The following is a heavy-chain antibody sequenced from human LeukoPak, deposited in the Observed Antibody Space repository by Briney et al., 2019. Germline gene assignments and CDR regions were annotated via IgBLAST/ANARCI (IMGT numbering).Heavy chain of an antibody. Sequence: TSETLSLTCAVYGGSFSGYYWSWIRQPPGKGLEWIGEINHSGSTNYNPSLKSRVTISVDTSKNQFSLKLSSVTAADTAVYYCAREGRFGGYYYYYMDVWGKGTTVTISS. V-gene: IGHV4-34*01. CDR1: GGSFSGYY. CDR3: AREGRFGGYYYYYMDV. D-gene: IGHD3-10*01. CDR2: INHSGST. J-gene: IGHJ6*03.